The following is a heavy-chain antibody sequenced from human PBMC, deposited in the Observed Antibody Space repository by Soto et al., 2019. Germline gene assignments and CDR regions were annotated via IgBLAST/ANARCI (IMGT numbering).Heavy chain of an antibody. V-gene: IGHV3-48*02. J-gene: IGHJ4*02. CDR3: VTDPVGILDFDY. D-gene: IGHD1-26*01. CDR1: GSTFSSYA. CDR2: IGTSNSDQ. Sequence: GGSLRLSCAASGSTFSSYAMNWVRQAPGKGLEWVSYIGTSNSDQHYADSVKGRFIISRDNAKNSLYLQMNRLRDEDTAVYYCVTDPVGILDFDYWGQGTLVTVSS.